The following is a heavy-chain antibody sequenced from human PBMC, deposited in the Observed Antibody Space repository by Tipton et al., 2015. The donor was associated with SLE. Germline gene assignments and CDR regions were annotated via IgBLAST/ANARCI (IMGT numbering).Heavy chain of an antibody. V-gene: IGHV4-61*10. CDR1: GGSISSGTYN. Sequence: TLSLTCIVSGGSISSGTYNWSWLRQPAGKGLEWIGYIYYSGNTKYNPSLKSRVTISVDTSKNQFSLKLNSVTAADTAVYYCATLVGDYESGDYGMDVWGLGASVTVSS. CDR2: IYYSGNT. J-gene: IGHJ6*02. D-gene: IGHD4-17*01. CDR3: ATLVGDYESGDYGMDV.